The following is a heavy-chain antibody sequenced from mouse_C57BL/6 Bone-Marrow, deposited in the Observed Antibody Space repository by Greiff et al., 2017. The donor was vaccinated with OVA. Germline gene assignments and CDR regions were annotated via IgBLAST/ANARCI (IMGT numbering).Heavy chain of an antibody. D-gene: IGHD2-5*01. Sequence: QVHVKQSGAELARPGASVKLSCKASGYTFTSYGISWVKQRTGQGLEWIGEIYPRSGNTYYNEKFKGKATLTADKSSSTAYMELRSLTSEDSAVYFCARGRAYYSNPWFAYWGQGTLVTVSA. CDR3: ARGRAYYSNPWFAY. V-gene: IGHV1-81*01. CDR1: GYTFTSYG. CDR2: IYPRSGNT. J-gene: IGHJ3*01.